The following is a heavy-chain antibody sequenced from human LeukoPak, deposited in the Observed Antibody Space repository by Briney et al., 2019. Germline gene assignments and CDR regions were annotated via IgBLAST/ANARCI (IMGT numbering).Heavy chain of an antibody. CDR2: INHSGST. CDR1: GGSFSGYY. V-gene: IGHV4-34*01. CDR3: ARGHPDYGDDDFDY. J-gene: IGHJ4*02. D-gene: IGHD4-17*01. Sequence: SETLSLTCAVYGGSFSGYYWSWIRQPPGKGLEWIGEINHSGSTNYNPSLKSRVTISVDTSKNQFSLKLSSVTAADTAVYYCARGHPDYGDDDFDYWGQGTLVTVSS.